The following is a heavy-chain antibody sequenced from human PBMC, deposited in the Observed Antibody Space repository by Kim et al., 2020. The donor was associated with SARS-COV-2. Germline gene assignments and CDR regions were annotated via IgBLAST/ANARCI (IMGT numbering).Heavy chain of an antibody. CDR3: ARAAGGVDSTSSPYYYYYGMDV. CDR2: IYHSGNT. CDR1: DYSISSGFY. D-gene: IGHD6-6*01. V-gene: IGHV4-38-2*02. J-gene: IGHJ6*02. Sequence: SETLSLTCTVSDYSISSGFYWGWIRQPPGQGLEWIGSIYHSGNTYYNPSLKSRVTISVDTSKNQFSLKLNSVTAADTAVYFCARAAGGVDSTSSPYYYYYGMDVWGPGTTVTVSS.